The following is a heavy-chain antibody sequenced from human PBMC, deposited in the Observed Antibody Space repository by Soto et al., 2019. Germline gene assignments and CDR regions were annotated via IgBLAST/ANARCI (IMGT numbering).Heavy chain of an antibody. CDR1: GGTFSTYT. J-gene: IGHJ5*02. V-gene: IGHV1-69*08. D-gene: IGHD4-4*01. CDR2: IIPIFVIL. Sequence: QVQLVQSGAEVKKPGSSVKVSCKASGGTFSTYTITWVRQAPGQGLEWMGRIIPIFVILDYAQKFQGRVTISADKFADTAYMELAGLRSDDTAVYYCAGDPDSHYNDSHASSYPWGQGTLVTVSS. CDR3: AGDPDSHYNDSHASSYP.